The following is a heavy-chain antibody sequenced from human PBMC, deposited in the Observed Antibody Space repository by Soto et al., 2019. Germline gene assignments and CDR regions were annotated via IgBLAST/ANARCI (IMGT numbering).Heavy chain of an antibody. J-gene: IGHJ4*02. CDR2: INAGNGNT. Sequence: QVQLVQSGADVKKPGASVKVSCKASGYTFTNNPMHWVRQAPGQRLEWMGWINAGNGNTKYSQKFQGRVTITRDTSASTAYMDMSSLTSEDTAVYYCARDDSGLLGYWGQGTLVTVSS. CDR1: GYTFTNNP. V-gene: IGHV1-3*01. D-gene: IGHD3-10*01. CDR3: ARDDSGLLGY.